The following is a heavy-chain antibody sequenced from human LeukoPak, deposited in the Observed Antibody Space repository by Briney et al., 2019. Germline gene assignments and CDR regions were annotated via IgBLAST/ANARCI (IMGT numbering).Heavy chain of an antibody. Sequence: SQTLSLTCTVSGGSISSGDYYWSWIRQPPGKGLEWIGYIYYSGSTYYNPSLKSRVTISVDTSKNQFSLKLSSVTAADTAAYYCARGRKDIVVVPAASPLLYYYYYYMDVWGKGATVTVSS. CDR2: IYYSGST. CDR1: GGSISSGDYY. CDR3: ARGRKDIVVVPAASPLLYYYYYYMDV. D-gene: IGHD2-2*01. V-gene: IGHV4-30-4*08. J-gene: IGHJ6*03.